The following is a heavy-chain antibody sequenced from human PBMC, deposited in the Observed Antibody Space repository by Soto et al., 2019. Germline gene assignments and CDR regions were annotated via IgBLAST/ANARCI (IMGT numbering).Heavy chain of an antibody. CDR2: IYTSWST. CDR1: GGSISRYY. V-gene: IGHV4-4*07. D-gene: IGHD3-10*01. Sequence: KPSETLSLTCTVAGGSISRYYWSWSRQAAGKGLECIGRIYTSWSTNYNPSLKSRVTMSVDTSKNQFSLKLSSVTAADTAVYSCASDSTMVRGVLYGMDVWGQGTTVTVS. CDR3: ASDSTMVRGVLYGMDV. J-gene: IGHJ6*02.